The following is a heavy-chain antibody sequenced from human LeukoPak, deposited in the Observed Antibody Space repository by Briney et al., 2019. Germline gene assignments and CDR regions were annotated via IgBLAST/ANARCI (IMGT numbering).Heavy chain of an antibody. D-gene: IGHD3-9*01. CDR2: INHSGST. Sequence: SETLSLTCAVYGGSFSGYYWSWIRQPPGKGLEWIGEINHSGSTNYNPSLKSRVTISVDTSKNQFSLKLSSVTAADTAAYYCARGRNRYYDILTGYYTTGYYFDYWGQGTLVTVSS. V-gene: IGHV4-34*01. J-gene: IGHJ4*02. CDR1: GGSFSGYY. CDR3: ARGRNRYYDILTGYYTTGYYFDY.